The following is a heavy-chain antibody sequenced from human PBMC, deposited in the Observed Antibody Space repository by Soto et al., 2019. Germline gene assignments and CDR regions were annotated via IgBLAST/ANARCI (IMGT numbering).Heavy chain of an antibody. Sequence: QVQLVESEGGLVKPGGSLRLSCAASGFTFSDYYMTWIRQAPGKGLEWVSFISTVSSATNYADSVKGRCTISRDNAKNLVYLQMESLRAEDTAVYYCARYSGSYLSAYFYGMDVWGQGATVTVSS. J-gene: IGHJ6*02. CDR3: ARYSGSYLSAYFYGMDV. D-gene: IGHD1-26*01. V-gene: IGHV3-11*06. CDR1: GFTFSDYY. CDR2: ISTVSSAT.